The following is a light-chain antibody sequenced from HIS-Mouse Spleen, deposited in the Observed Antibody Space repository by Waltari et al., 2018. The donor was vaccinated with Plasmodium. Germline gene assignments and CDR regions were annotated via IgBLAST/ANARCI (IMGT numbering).Light chain of an antibody. CDR3: QSADSSGTYVV. Sequence: SYELTQPPSVSVSPGQTARITCSGDALPKQYAYWYQQKPGQAPVLVIYKDSERPSGFPERVSGSSSGTTVTLTISGVQAEDEADYYCQSADSSGTYVVFGGGTKLTVL. J-gene: IGLJ2*01. CDR2: KDS. V-gene: IGLV3-25*03. CDR1: ALPKQY.